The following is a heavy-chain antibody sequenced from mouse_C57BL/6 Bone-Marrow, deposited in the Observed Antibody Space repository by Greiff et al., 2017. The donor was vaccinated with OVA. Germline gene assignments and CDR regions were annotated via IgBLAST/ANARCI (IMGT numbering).Heavy chain of an antibody. CDR3: ARWFYDYDAFAY. CDR2: ISNLAYSI. J-gene: IGHJ3*01. CDR1: GFTFSDYG. V-gene: IGHV5-15*01. D-gene: IGHD2-4*01. Sequence: EVHLVESGGGLVQPGGSLKLSCAASGFTFSDYGMAWVRQAPRKGPEWVAFISNLAYSIYYADTVTGRFTISRENAKNTLYLEMSSLRSEDTAMYYCARWFYDYDAFAYWGQGTLVTVSA.